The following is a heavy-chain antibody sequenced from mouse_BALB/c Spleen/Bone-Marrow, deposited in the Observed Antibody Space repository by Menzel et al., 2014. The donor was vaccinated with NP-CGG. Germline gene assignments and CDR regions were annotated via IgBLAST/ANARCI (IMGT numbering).Heavy chain of an antibody. D-gene: IGHD1-2*01. CDR2: IYPGSGNT. J-gene: IGHJ4*01. CDR3: ARPQFISGRYYAMDY. CDR1: GYAFTNYW. V-gene: IGHV1-63*01. Sequence: VQLQQSGAELVRPGTSVKISCKASGYAFTNYWLDWVKQSPGHGLEWIGDIYPGSGNTYFNGKFKGKATLTADKSSSTAYMQLSSLTSEDSAVYFCARPQFISGRYYAMDYWGQGTSVTVPS.